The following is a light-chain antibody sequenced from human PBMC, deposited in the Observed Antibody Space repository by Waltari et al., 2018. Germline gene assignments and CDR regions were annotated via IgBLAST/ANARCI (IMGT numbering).Light chain of an antibody. V-gene: IGLV1-40*01. CDR2: GNN. Sequence: QSVLTQPPSVSGAPGPRVTISCSGSSPNIGAGSAVHWYQQLPGTSPKLFIFGNNNRPSGVPDRFSGSKSGTSASLVISGLQAEDEADYYCQSYDSSLSAFVFGTGTKVTVL. CDR1: SPNIGAGSA. J-gene: IGLJ1*01. CDR3: QSYDSSLSAFV.